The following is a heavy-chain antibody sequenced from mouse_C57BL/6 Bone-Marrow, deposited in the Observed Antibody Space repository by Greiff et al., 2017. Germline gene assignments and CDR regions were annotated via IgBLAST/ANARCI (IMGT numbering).Heavy chain of an antibody. D-gene: IGHD3-1*01. J-gene: IGHJ4*01. Sequence: QVQLQQPGAELVKPGASVKLSCKASGYTFTSYWMHWVKQRPGQGLEWIGMIHPNSGSTNYNEKFKSKATLTVDKSSSTAYMQLSSLTSEDSAVYYGARVGLYYCGMDYWGQGTSVTVSS. V-gene: IGHV1-64*01. CDR2: IHPNSGST. CDR3: ARVGLYYCGMDY. CDR1: GYTFTSYW.